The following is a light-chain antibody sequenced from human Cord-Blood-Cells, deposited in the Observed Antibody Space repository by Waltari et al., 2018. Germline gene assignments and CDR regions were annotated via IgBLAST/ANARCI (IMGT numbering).Light chain of an antibody. CDR2: AAP. CDR3: QQNYSNSWT. J-gene: IGKJ1*01. Sequence: LQITQYPSSLSASVGDRVTITCRASQSISSYLNWYQQKPGKAPKLLIYAAPSLQSGVPSRFSGSGSGTDFTLTISSLQPEDFATYYCQQNYSNSWTFGHGTKVEIK. V-gene: IGKV1-39*01. CDR1: QSISSY.